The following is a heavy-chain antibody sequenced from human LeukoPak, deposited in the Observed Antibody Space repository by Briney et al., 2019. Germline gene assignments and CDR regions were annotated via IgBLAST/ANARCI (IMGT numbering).Heavy chain of an antibody. V-gene: IGHV1-18*01. D-gene: IGHD5-24*01. Sequence: ASVKVSCKASGYTFTSYGISWVRQAPGQGLEWMGWISAYNGNTNYAQKLQGRVTMTRNTSISTAYMVLSSLRSEDTAVYYCARISNMATTPDSWGQGTLVTVSS. CDR3: ARISNMATTPDS. J-gene: IGHJ4*02. CDR1: GYTFTSYG. CDR2: ISAYNGNT.